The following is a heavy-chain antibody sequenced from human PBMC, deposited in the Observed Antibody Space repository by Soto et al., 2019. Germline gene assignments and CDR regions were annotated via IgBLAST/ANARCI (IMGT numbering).Heavy chain of an antibody. D-gene: IGHD6-13*01. CDR1: GFTFGDYA. CDR3: SRVIGADGTDY. CDR2: IRSKAYGGTT. J-gene: IGHJ4*02. V-gene: IGHV3-49*04. Sequence: GGSLRLSCTASGFTFGDYAMSWVRQAPGKGLEWVGFIRSKAYGGTTEYAASVKGRFTISRDDSKSIDYLQMNSLKTEDTAGYDCSRVIGADGTDYWGQGTLVTVSS.